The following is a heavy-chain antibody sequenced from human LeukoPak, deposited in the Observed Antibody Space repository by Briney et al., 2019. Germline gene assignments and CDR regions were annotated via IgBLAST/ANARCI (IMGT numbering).Heavy chain of an antibody. V-gene: IGHV1-69*04. CDR3: AKGPYCGGDCLPRGFDY. Sequence: ASVKVSCKASGGTFTSYAISWVRQAPGQGLEWMGRIIPILGIANYAQKFQGRVTSTADKSTSTAYMARSSLRSEDTAVYYCAKGPYCGGDCLPRGFDYWGQGTLVTVSS. D-gene: IGHD2-21*02. CDR2: IIPILGIA. CDR1: GGTFTSYA. J-gene: IGHJ4*02.